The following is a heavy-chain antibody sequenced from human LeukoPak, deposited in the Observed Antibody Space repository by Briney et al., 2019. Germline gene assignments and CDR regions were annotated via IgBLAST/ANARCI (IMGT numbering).Heavy chain of an antibody. CDR3: ARGSKAAPGTFDY. CDR1: GGSISRGGYY. Sequence: SETLSLTCTVSGGSISRGGYYWSWIRQPPGKGLEWIGYIYYTGSTDYNPSLKSRVAISVDTSKNQFSLKLSSVTAADTAVYYCARGSKAAPGTFDYWGQGTLVTVSS. V-gene: IGHV4-61*08. J-gene: IGHJ4*02. D-gene: IGHD6-13*01. CDR2: IYYTGST.